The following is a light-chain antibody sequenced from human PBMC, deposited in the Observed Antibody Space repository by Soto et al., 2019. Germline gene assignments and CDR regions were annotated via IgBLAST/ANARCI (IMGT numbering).Light chain of an antibody. Sequence: ETVMTQSPATLSVSPGERATLSCRASQSLSSNLAWYQHKPGQPPRLLIYDASNRATGIPARFSGSGSGTDFSLTISSLEPEDFAVYYCQQRSSWPLTFGGGTKVDIK. J-gene: IGKJ4*01. CDR2: DAS. V-gene: IGKV3-11*01. CDR3: QQRSSWPLT. CDR1: QSLSSN.